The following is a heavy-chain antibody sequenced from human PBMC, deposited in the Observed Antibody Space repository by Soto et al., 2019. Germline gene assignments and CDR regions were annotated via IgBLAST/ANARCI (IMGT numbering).Heavy chain of an antibody. CDR3: ARGETRYSSSWYKRVWSSYYYGMDV. Sequence: QVQLVQSGAEVKKPGASVKVSCKASGYTFTSYDINWVRQATGQGLEWMGWMNPNSGNTGYAQKFQGRVTMTRNTPISTADLELNSLKSEDTAVDYCARGETRYSSSWYKRVWSSYYYGMDVWGQGTTVTVSS. CDR1: GYTFTSYD. J-gene: IGHJ6*02. CDR2: MNPNSGNT. V-gene: IGHV1-8*01. D-gene: IGHD6-13*01.